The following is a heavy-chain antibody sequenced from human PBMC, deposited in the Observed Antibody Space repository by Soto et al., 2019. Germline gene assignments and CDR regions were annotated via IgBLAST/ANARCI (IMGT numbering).Heavy chain of an antibody. CDR2: IYSRGTT. V-gene: IGHV4-39*07. J-gene: IGHJ4*02. D-gene: IGHD3-16*01. CDR1: GFSISSSFSY. Sequence: PSETLSLTCAVSGFSISSSFSYWGWIRQSPGKGLEWIGTIYSRGTTYYNPSLKSRVTISVDTSKNQFSLKLSSVTAADTAVYYCARPPMGALTPFDYWGQGTLVTVS. CDR3: ARPPMGALTPFDY.